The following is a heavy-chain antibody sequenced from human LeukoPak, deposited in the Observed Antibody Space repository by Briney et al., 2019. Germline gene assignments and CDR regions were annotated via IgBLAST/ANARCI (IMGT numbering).Heavy chain of an antibody. CDR1: GASVSTVNYY. CDR3: ARQGTVTTEGAFDF. Sequence: SETLSLTCGVSGASVSTVNYYWNWVRQPPGKGLQWIGNIYHTESTFYNPSLKSRVTISLDRSKNQFSLKLTSVTAADTAVYYCARQGTVTTEGAFDFWGQGTMVTVSS. J-gene: IGHJ3*01. D-gene: IGHD4-17*01. CDR2: IYHTEST. V-gene: IGHV4-30-2*01.